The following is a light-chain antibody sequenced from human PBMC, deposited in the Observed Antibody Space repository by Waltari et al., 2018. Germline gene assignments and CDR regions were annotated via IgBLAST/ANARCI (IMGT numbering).Light chain of an antibody. CDR2: DVS. CDR3: SSYTSSSTWV. J-gene: IGLJ3*02. V-gene: IGLV2-14*01. Sequence: QSALTQPASVSGSPGQSITISCTGTSRDVGGYNYFPWYQQHPGKAPKVMIYDVSKRPSGVSNRFSGSKSGNTASLTISGLQAEDEADYYCSSYTSSSTWVFGGGTKLTVL. CDR1: SRDVGGYNY.